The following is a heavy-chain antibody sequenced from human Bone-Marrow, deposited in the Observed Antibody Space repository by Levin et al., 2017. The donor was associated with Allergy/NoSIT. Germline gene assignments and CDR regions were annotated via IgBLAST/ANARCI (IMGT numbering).Heavy chain of an antibody. Sequence: LGESLKISCAASGFTLKTYSMNWVRQAPGKGLEWVSYISRSSGTIFYADSVKGRFTISRDNAKNSLFLQMNSLRAEDTALYYCARGISMIEVLSIDAFDIWGQGTLVTVSS. CDR3: ARGISMIEVLSIDAFDI. CDR1: GFTLKTYS. J-gene: IGHJ3*02. V-gene: IGHV3-48*04. D-gene: IGHD3-22*01. CDR2: ISRSSGTI.